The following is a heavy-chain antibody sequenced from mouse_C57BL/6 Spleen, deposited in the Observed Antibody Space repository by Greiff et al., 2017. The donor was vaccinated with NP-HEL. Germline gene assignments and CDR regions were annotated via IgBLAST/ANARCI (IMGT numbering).Heavy chain of an antibody. D-gene: IGHD2-3*01. Sequence: VQLQQPGAELVKPGASVKLSCKASGYTFTSYWMQWVNQRPGQGLEWIGEIDPSDSYTNYNQKFKGKATLTVDTFSRTAYMQLSSLTSEDAAVYYCARSGDGSWYFDVWGTGTTVTVSS. J-gene: IGHJ1*03. CDR1: GYTFTSYW. CDR2: IDPSDSYT. CDR3: ARSGDGSWYFDV. V-gene: IGHV1-50*01.